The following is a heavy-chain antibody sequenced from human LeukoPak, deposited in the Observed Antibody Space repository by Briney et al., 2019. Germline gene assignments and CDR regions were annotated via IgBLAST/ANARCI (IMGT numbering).Heavy chain of an antibody. CDR1: GFTFNDYA. Sequence: GGSLRLSCAASGFTFNDYAFHWVRHAPGKGLEWVSSISWNSGTKGYADPVKGRFTISRDNANNSLDLQMNSLRVEDTALYYCAGYCSGGDCYSGHMDVWGKGTMVIVSS. CDR3: AGYCSGGDCYSGHMDV. D-gene: IGHD2-15*01. CDR2: ISWNSGTK. V-gene: IGHV3-9*01. J-gene: IGHJ6*03.